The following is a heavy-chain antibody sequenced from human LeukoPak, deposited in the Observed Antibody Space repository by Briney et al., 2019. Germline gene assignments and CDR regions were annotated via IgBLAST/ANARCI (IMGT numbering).Heavy chain of an antibody. Sequence: GGSLRLSCAASGFTFTSYAMSWVRQAPGMGLEWVSAISGSGGSTYYAYSVKGRFTISRDNSKNTLYLQMNSLRAEDTAVYYCARFRTWGDKAFDYWGQGTLVTVSS. V-gene: IGHV3-23*01. J-gene: IGHJ4*02. CDR1: GFTFTSYA. CDR3: ARFRTWGDKAFDY. CDR2: ISGSGGST. D-gene: IGHD2-21*02.